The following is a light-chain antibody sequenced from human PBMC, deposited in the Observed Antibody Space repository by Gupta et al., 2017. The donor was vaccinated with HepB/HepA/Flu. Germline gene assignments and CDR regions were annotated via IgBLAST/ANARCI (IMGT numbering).Light chain of an antibody. J-gene: IGLJ2*01. CDR3: SSDTSSSTLR. Sequence: QSALTQPASASGSPGQSITISCTGTSSDVGGYNYVSWYQQHPGKAPKLMIYDVSNRPSGVSNRFSGSKSGNTASLTISGLQAEDEADYYCSSDTSSSTLRIGGGTKLTVL. CDR1: SSDVGGYNY. V-gene: IGLV2-14*01. CDR2: DVS.